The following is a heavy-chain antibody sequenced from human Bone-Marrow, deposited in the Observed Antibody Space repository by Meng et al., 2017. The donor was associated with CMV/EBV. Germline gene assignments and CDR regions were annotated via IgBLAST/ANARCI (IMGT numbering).Heavy chain of an antibody. Sequence: SVKVSCKASGGTFSSYAISWVRQAPGQGLEWMGGIIPILGIANYAQKFQGRVTITADKSTGTAYMELSSLRSEDTAVYYCARGEPSPPYYDFSLDYWGQGTLVTVSS. J-gene: IGHJ4*02. D-gene: IGHD3-3*01. V-gene: IGHV1-69*10. CDR3: ARGEPSPPYYDFSLDY. CDR1: GGTFSSYA. CDR2: IIPILGIA.